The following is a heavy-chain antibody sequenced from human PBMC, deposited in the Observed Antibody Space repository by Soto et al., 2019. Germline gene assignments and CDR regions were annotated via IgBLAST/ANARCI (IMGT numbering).Heavy chain of an antibody. J-gene: IGHJ4*02. CDR3: ARAYHDYIWGSYRYYFDH. CDR1: GYTFSSYA. Sequence: ASVKVSCKASGYTFSSYAMHWVRQASGQRLEWMGWINAGNGNTKYSQKFQGRVTITRDTSASTAYMELSSLRSEDTAVYYCARAYHDYIWGSYRYYFDHWGQGTLVPVSS. D-gene: IGHD3-16*02. CDR2: INAGNGNT. V-gene: IGHV1-3*01.